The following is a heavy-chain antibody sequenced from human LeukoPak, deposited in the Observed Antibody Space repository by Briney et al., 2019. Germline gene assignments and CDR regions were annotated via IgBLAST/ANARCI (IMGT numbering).Heavy chain of an antibody. J-gene: IGHJ4*02. D-gene: IGHD6-13*01. CDR3: ATQPGIAAAGLFY. V-gene: IGHV4-31*03. CDR1: GGSISNGGYY. CDR2: LHDGGAT. Sequence: SQTLSLTCTVSGGSISNGGYYWTWIRQHPRKGLEWIGYLHDGGATYYDPSFKSRVTISLDTSKNQFSLNLTSVTAADTALYYCATQPGIAAAGLFYWGQGTLVTVSS.